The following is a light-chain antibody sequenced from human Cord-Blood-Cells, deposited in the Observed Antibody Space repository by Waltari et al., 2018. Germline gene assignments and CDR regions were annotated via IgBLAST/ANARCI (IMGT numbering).Light chain of an antibody. J-gene: IGKJ4*01. CDR1: QSVSSN. CDR2: GAS. V-gene: IGKV3-15*01. Sequence: DIVMTQSPATLSVSPGERATLSCRATQSVSSNLAWYQQKPGQAPRPLIYGASTRTTGIPARFSGSGSGADFTLTISSLQSEDFAVYYCQQYNNWPLTFGGGTKVEIK. CDR3: QQYNNWPLT.